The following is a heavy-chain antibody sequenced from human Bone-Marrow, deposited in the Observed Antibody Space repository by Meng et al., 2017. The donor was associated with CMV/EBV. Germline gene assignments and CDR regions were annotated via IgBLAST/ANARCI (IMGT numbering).Heavy chain of an antibody. CDR1: GFTFDDYA. J-gene: IGHJ6*02. V-gene: IGHV3-9*01. D-gene: IGHD2-2*01. Sequence: SLKISCAASGFTFDDYAMHWVRQAPGKGLEWVSGISWNSGSIGYADSVKGRFTISRDNAKNSLYLQMNSLRAEDTALYYCAKDLGSCSSTSCEDYGMDVWGQGNTVTVSS. CDR3: AKDLGSCSSTSCEDYGMDV. CDR2: ISWNSGSI.